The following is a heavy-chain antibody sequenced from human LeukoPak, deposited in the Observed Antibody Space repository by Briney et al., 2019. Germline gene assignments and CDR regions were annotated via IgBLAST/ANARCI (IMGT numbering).Heavy chain of an antibody. Sequence: GGSLRLSCAASGFTFRNHWMHWVRQTPGKGLVWVSRISSDGSSTTYAESVKGRFTISRDNAKNTLYLQMNNLRAEDTAMYYCARDQRVTGRPDIDYWGQGTLVIVSS. V-gene: IGHV3-74*03. CDR1: GFTFRNHW. J-gene: IGHJ4*02. D-gene: IGHD6-6*01. CDR3: ARDQRVTGRPDIDY. CDR2: ISSDGSST.